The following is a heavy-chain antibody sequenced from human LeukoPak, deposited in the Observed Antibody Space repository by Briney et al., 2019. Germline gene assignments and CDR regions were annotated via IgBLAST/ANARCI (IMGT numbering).Heavy chain of an antibody. D-gene: IGHD5-18*01. CDR2: ISYDGSNK. CDR3: ASLPWIQLWGPLDY. J-gene: IGHJ4*02. Sequence: GGSLRLSCAASGFTFSSYAMHWVRQAPGKGLEWVAVISYDGSNKYYADSVKGRFTISRDNSKNTLYLQMNSLTAEDTAVYYCASLPWIQLWGPLDYWGQGTLVTVSS. V-gene: IGHV3-30-3*01. CDR1: GFTFSSYA.